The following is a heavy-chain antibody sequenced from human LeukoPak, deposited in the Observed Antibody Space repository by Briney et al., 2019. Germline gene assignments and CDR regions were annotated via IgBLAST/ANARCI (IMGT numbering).Heavy chain of an antibody. J-gene: IGHJ4*02. CDR1: GGSISSSSYY. CDR2: IYYSGST. Sequence: SETLSLTCTVSGGSISSSSYYWGWIRQPPGKGLEWIGSIYYSGSTYYNPSLKSRVTISVDTSKNQFSLKLSSVTAADTAVYYCARRKSYYDTSGYVDYWGQGTLVTVSS. D-gene: IGHD3-22*01. V-gene: IGHV4-39*07. CDR3: ARRKSYYDTSGYVDY.